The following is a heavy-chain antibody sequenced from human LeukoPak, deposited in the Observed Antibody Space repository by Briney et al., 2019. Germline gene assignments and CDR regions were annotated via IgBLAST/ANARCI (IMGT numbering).Heavy chain of an antibody. CDR2: INHSGST. J-gene: IGHJ3*02. CDR1: GGSFSGYY. CDR3: ARRGIGGAFDI. Sequence: SETLSLTCAVYGGSFSGYYWSWIRQPPGKGLEWIGEINHSGSTNYNPSLKSRVTISVDTSKNQFSLKLSSVTAADTAVYYCARRGIGGAFDIWGQGTMVTVSS. V-gene: IGHV4-34*01. D-gene: IGHD3-16*01.